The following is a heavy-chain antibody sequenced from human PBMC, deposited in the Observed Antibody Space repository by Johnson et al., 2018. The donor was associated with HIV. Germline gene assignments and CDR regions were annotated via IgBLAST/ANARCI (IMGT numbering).Heavy chain of an antibody. CDR3: AKGSSSWPNDAFDI. CDR1: GFNFRSYG. V-gene: IGHV3-33*06. Sequence: QVQLVESGGGVVQPGTSLRLSCEASGFNFRSYGMHWVRLAPGQGLEWVAGISYDGRKIDYIESVKGHFTISRDNSKNTLYLQLNSLRAEDTAVYYCAKGSSSWPNDAFDIWGQGTMVTVSS. CDR2: ISYDGRKI. J-gene: IGHJ3*02. D-gene: IGHD6-13*01.